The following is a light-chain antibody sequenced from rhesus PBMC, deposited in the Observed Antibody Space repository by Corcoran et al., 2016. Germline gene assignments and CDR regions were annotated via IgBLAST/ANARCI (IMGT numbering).Light chain of an antibody. V-gene: IGLV3-40*01. J-gene: IGLJ1*01. Sequence: SYDLTQPPSVSVSPGQTAGITCGGDNIGSKSVQWYQQKPPQAPVPVIYGDGLRPSGIPERFSGANSGNTATLIISGVEAGDEADYYCQVWDSTTDLYVFGSGTRLTVL. CDR2: GDG. CDR1: NIGSKS. CDR3: QVWDSTTDLYV.